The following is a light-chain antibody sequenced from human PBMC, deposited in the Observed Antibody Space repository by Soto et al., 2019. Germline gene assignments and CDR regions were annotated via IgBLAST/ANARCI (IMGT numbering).Light chain of an antibody. CDR3: QQRFIWPPIT. Sequence: EIVLTQSPATLSLSPGETATLSCRASQSVVTYLAWYQQKPGQASRLLIYDASNRAAGIPARFSGSGSGTDFTLTISSIEPEDFAVYYCQQRFIWPPITFGQGTRLEIK. V-gene: IGKV3-11*01. J-gene: IGKJ5*01. CDR2: DAS. CDR1: QSVVTY.